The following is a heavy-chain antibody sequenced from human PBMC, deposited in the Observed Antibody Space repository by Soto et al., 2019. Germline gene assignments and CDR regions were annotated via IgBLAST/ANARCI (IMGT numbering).Heavy chain of an antibody. CDR2: IYYSGST. V-gene: IGHV4-39*01. CDR1: GGSISSSSYY. CDR3: ARHGYASDWYGSWDY. Sequence: SETLSLTCTVSGGSISSSSYYWGWIRQPPGKGLEWIGSIYYSGSTYYNPSLKSRVTISVDTSKNQFSLKLSSVTAADTAMYYCARHGYASDWYGSWDYWGQGTPVTVSS. D-gene: IGHD6-19*01. J-gene: IGHJ4*02.